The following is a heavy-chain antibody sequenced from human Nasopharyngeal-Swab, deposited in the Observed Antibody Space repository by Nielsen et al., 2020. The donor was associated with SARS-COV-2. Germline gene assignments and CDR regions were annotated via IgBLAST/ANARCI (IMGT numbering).Heavy chain of an antibody. V-gene: IGHV6-1*01. CDR3: ARARGAYGDYYYYYYTDV. D-gene: IGHD4-17*01. J-gene: IGHJ6*03. CDR1: GDSVSSSSAA. CDR2: TYYRSKWYN. Sequence: SQTLSLTCAISGDSVSSSSAAWNWIRQSPSRGLEWLGRTYYRSKWYNDYAVSVKSRLTINPDTSKNHFSLHLNSVTPEDTAVYYCARARGAYGDYYYYYYTDVWVKGTTVTVSS.